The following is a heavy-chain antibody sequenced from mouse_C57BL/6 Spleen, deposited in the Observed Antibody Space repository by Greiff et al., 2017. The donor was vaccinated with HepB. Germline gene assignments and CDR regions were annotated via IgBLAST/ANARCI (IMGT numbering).Heavy chain of an antibody. CDR2: IYPGSGNT. J-gene: IGHJ2*01. D-gene: IGHD3-2*02. Sequence: VQLQQSGAELVRPGASVKLSCKASGYTFTDYYINWVKQRPGQGLEWIARIYPGSGNTYYNEKFKGKATLTAEKSSSTAYMQLSSLTSEDSAVYFCARRDSSGYYFDYWGQGTTLTVSS. CDR1: GYTFTDYY. CDR3: ARRDSSGYYFDY. V-gene: IGHV1-76*01.